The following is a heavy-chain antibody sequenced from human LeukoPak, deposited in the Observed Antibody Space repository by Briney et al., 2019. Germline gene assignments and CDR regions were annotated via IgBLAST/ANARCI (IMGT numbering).Heavy chain of an antibody. D-gene: IGHD3-10*01. J-gene: IGHJ6*04. Sequence: GASVKVSCKASGYTFTSYYMHWVRQAPGQGLEWMGIINPSGGSTSYAQKFQGRVTMTRNTSISTAYMELSSLRSEDTAVYYCARVRPRITRGMDVWGKGTTVTVSS. CDR2: INPSGGST. V-gene: IGHV1-46*01. CDR1: GYTFTSYY. CDR3: ARVRPRITRGMDV.